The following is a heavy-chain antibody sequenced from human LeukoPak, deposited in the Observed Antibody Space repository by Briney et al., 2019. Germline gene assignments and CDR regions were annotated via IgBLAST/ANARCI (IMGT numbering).Heavy chain of an antibody. Sequence: ASVKVSCKASGYTFTSYAMHWVRQAPGQRLEWMGWINAGNGNTKYSQRFQGRVTITGDTSASTAYMELSSLRSEDTAVYYCARDQGGLAGGFDYWGQGTLVTVSS. V-gene: IGHV1-3*01. J-gene: IGHJ4*02. CDR1: GYTFTSYA. CDR2: INAGNGNT. D-gene: IGHD3-10*01. CDR3: ARDQGGLAGGFDY.